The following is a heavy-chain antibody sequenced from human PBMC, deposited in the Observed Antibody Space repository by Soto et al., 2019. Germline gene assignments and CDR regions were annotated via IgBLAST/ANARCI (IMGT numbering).Heavy chain of an antibody. CDR3: ARDRATFDS. CDR2: ISGSGANT. CDR1: GFTFISYA. Sequence: QPGGSLRLSCGASGFTFISYAMSWVRHVPGKGLEWISSISGSGANTWYAGSVQGRFIISRDNSKSTVSLHMSSLRVEDTAIYYCARDRATFDSWGQGTLVTVSS. V-gene: IGHV3-23*01. J-gene: IGHJ4*02. D-gene: IGHD1-26*01.